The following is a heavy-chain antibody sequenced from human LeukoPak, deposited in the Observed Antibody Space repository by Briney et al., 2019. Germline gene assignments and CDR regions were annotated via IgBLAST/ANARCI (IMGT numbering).Heavy chain of an antibody. CDR3: ATPGGEGGYYFDY. V-gene: IGHV3-20*04. CDR2: IGKNGGNP. Sequence: AGGSLRLSCAASGFTFDDYAMSWVRQAPGKGLEWVSGIGKNGGNPGYADSVKGRFTISRDNSKNTLYLQMNSLRAEDTAVYYCATPGGEGGYYFDYWGQGTLVTVSS. D-gene: IGHD2-21*01. CDR1: GFTFDDYA. J-gene: IGHJ4*02.